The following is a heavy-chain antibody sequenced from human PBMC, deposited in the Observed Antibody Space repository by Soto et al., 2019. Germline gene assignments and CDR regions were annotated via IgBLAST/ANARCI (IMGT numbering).Heavy chain of an antibody. CDR3: ARKSGSYGGAFDS. CDR1: GFTFSSYW. D-gene: IGHD1-26*01. V-gene: IGHV3-7*05. J-gene: IGHJ4*02. CDR2: IKQDGSEK. Sequence: EVQLVESGGGLVQPGGSLRVSCAASGFTFSSYWMSWVRQAPGKGLEWVADIKQDGSEKYYVDSVKGRFTISRDNAKNSLYLQMNSLSAEDTAVYSCARKSGSYGGAFDSWGQGTLVTVSS.